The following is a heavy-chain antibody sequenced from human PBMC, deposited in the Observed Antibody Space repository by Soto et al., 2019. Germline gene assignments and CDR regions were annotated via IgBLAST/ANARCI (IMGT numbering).Heavy chain of an antibody. D-gene: IGHD5-12*01. CDR2: IYYSGST. CDR1: GGSVSSGAYY. CDR3: ARARLRAVYAFDI. J-gene: IGHJ3*02. V-gene: IGHV4-31*03. Sequence: QVQLQESDAGLVKASQTLSLTCTVSGGSVSSGAYYWTWVRQRPWKGLEWIGYIYYSGSTYYSPSLKSRLSISLDTSKIQFSLRLSSVTAADTAMYYCARARLRAVYAFDIWGQGTMVTVSS.